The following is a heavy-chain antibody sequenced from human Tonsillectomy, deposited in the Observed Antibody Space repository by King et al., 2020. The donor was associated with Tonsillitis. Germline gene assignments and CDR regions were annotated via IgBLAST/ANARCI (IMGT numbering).Heavy chain of an antibody. Sequence: TLQESGPTLIKPPQTLTLTCSFSGFSLNTAEVAVGWVRQPPGKALEWLALIYWDDGKRYRPYLRSRLSITKDTFRNQVVLTMTNRDPVDTATYFCVHSHYFSGNYYKFDKWGPGILVTVSS. J-gene: IGHJ4*02. CDR1: GFSLNTAEVA. D-gene: IGHD3-10*01. CDR3: VHSHYFSGNYYKFDK. CDR2: IYWDDGK. V-gene: IGHV2-5*02.